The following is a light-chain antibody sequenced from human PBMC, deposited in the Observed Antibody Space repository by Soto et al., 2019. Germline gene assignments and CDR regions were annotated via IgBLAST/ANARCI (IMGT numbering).Light chain of an antibody. CDR2: AAS. CDR1: QDITNC. CDR3: QQYKSYPIT. V-gene: IGKV1-16*02. Sequence: EIQMTQSPSSLSASVGDRVTITCRASQDITNCLVWFQQKPGKPPKSLIYAASSLQSGVPSKFSGSGSGTDFTLTISSLQPEDFATYYCQQYKSYPITFGGGTRVEMK. J-gene: IGKJ4*01.